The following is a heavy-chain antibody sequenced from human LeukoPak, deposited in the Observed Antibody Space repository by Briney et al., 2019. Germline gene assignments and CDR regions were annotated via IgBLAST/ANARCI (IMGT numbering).Heavy chain of an antibody. CDR3: ARDYYDSSGYYYDAFDI. D-gene: IGHD3-22*01. J-gene: IGHJ3*02. CDR2: INTYNGNT. V-gene: IGHV1-18*01. Sequence: ASLKVSCKASGYTFTSYGISWVRQAPGQGLEWMGWINTYNGNTNYAQKLQGRVTMTTDTSTNTAYMELRSLRSDDAAVSYCARDYYDSSGYYYDAFDIWGQGTMVTVSS. CDR1: GYTFTSYG.